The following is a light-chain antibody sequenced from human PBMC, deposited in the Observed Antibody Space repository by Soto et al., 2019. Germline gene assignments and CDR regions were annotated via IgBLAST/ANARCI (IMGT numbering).Light chain of an antibody. J-gene: IGKJ1*01. CDR2: GAS. CDR3: QQYNNWPPRT. CDR1: QSVSSN. V-gene: IGKV3-15*01. Sequence: EIVLTQSPATLSVSPGERATLSCRASQSVSSNIAWYQQKPGQAPRLLIYGASTRATAIPARFSGSGSGTEFTLTISSLQSEDFAVYYCQQYNNWPPRTFGQGTKVEI.